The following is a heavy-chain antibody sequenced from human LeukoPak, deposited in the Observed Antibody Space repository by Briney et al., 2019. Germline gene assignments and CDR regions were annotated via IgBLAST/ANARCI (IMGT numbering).Heavy chain of an antibody. CDR3: AREPDRVGATQENDY. CDR1: GFTFSSYS. V-gene: IGHV3-21*01. Sequence: GGSLRLSCAASGFTFSSYSMNWVRQAPGKGLERVSSISSSSSYIYYADSVKGRFTISRDNAKNSLYLQMNSLRAEDTAVYYCAREPDRVGATQENDYWGQGTLVTVSS. D-gene: IGHD1-26*01. J-gene: IGHJ4*02. CDR2: ISSSSSYI.